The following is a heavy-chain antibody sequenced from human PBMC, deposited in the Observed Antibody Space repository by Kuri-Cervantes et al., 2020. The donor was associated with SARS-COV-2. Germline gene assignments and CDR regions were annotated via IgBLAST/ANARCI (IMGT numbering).Heavy chain of an antibody. Sequence: ASVNVSCKASGYTFTGYYMHWVRQAPGQGLEWMGRINPNSGGTNYAQKFQGRVTMTRDTSISTAYMELSRLRSDDTAVYYCARDPGGLDAFDIWGQGTMVTVSS. V-gene: IGHV1-2*06. CDR3: ARDPGGLDAFDI. CDR1: GYTFTGYY. D-gene: IGHD4-23*01. CDR2: INPNSGGT. J-gene: IGHJ3*02.